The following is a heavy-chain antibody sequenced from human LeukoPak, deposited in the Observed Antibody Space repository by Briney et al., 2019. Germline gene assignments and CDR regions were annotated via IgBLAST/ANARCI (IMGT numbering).Heavy chain of an antibody. Sequence: GESLKISCQSSGYTFTSYWISWVRQMPGKGLQWMGIIYPGDFDTTYSPSLQGQVTISADKSISTAYLEWSSLKASDTAIYYCARLIVGSSSTGWFDPWGQGTLVTVSS. V-gene: IGHV5-51*01. CDR1: GYTFTSYW. CDR3: ARLIVGSSSTGWFDP. CDR2: IYPGDFDT. D-gene: IGHD6-6*01. J-gene: IGHJ5*02.